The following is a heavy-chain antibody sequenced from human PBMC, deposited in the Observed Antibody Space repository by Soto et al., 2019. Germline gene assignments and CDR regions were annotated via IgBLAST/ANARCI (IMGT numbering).Heavy chain of an antibody. J-gene: IGHJ6*02. CDR1: GGSISSYY. CDR2: IYYSGSN. CDR3: ARDHDIQQKRTYYYYGMDV. Sequence: PSETLSLTCTVSGGSISSYYWSWIRQPPGKGLEWIGYIYYSGSNNYNPSLKSRVTISVDTSKNQFSLKLSSVTAADTAVYYCARDHDIQQKRTYYYYGMDVWGQGTTVTVS. V-gene: IGHV4-59*01. D-gene: IGHD3-9*01.